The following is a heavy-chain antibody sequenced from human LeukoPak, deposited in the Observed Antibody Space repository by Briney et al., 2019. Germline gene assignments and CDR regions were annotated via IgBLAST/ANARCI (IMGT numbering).Heavy chain of an antibody. CDR2: ISSSSSYI. D-gene: IGHD3-10*01. V-gene: IGHV3-21*01. Sequence: GGSLRLSCAASGFTFSSYSMNWVRQAPGKGLEWVSSISSSSSYIYYADSVKGRFTIFRDNAKNSLYLQMNSLRAEDTAVYYCARLGGNEWFGEFSTYYYYYYMDVWGKGTTVTVSS. CDR1: GFTFSSYS. CDR3: ARLGGNEWFGEFSTYYYYYYMDV. J-gene: IGHJ6*03.